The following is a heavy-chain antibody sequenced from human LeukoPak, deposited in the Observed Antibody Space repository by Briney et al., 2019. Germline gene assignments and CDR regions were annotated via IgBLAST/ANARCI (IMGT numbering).Heavy chain of an antibody. CDR1: GFTFSSYA. Sequence: PGGSLRLSCAASGFTFSSYAMHWVRQAPGKGLEWVAVISYDGSNKYYADSVKGRSTISRDNSKNTLYLQMNSLRAEDTAVYYCASWKRFDPWGQGTLVTVSS. V-gene: IGHV3-30-3*01. J-gene: IGHJ5*02. CDR2: ISYDGSNK. D-gene: IGHD1-1*01. CDR3: ASWKRFDP.